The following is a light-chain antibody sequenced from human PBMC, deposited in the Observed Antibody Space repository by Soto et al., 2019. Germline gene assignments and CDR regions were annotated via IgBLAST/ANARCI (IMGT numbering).Light chain of an antibody. CDR1: QSISNS. CDR3: QQYNSDWNT. V-gene: IGKV1-5*03. Sequence: DIQMTQSPSTLSASVRDRVTITCRASQSISNSLAWYQQRPGKAPKLLIYKASSLETGVPSRFSGSGSGTEFTLTISSLQPDDFETYYCQQYNSDWNTFGQGTKVDIK. J-gene: IGKJ2*01. CDR2: KAS.